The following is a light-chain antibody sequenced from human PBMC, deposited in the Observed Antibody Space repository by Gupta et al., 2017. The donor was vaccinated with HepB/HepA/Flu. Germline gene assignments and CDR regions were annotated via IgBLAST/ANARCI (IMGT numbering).Light chain of an antibody. CDR1: SSNIGAGYD. CDR3: QSYDSSLV. Sequence: QSVLTQPPSGAGAPGQRVTSSCTGSSSNIGAGYDVHWYQQLPGTAPKLLIYGNSNRPSGVPDRFSGSKSGTSASLAITGLQAEDEADYYCQSYDSSLVFGGGTKLTVL. J-gene: IGLJ2*01. CDR2: GNS. V-gene: IGLV1-40*01.